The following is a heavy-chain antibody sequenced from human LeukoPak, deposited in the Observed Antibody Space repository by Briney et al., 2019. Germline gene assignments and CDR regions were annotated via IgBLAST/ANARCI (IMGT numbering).Heavy chain of an antibody. CDR2: INPGGGST. D-gene: IGHD3-3*01. CDR3: AREGGPHYDFWSGYGAFDI. J-gene: IGHJ3*02. CDR1: GYTFTSYY. Sequence: ASVKVSCKASGYTFTSYYMHWVRQAPGQGLEWMGIINPGGGSTCYAQKFQGRVTMTRDTSTSTVYMELSSLRSEDTAVYYCAREGGPHYDFWSGYGAFDIWGQGTMVTVSS. V-gene: IGHV1-46*01.